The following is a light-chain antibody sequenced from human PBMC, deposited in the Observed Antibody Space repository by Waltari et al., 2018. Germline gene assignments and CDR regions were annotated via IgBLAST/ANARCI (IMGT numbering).Light chain of an antibody. J-gene: IGLJ3*02. CDR1: SLDVGSYNL. CDR3: CSYAGSSTWV. Sequence: QSALTQPASVSGSPGQSTTISCTGTSLDVGSYNLVSWYQQHPGKAPKPMISEVSKRPSGVSNRFSGSKSGNTASLTISGLQAEDEADYYCCSYAGSSTWVFGGGTKLTVL. V-gene: IGLV2-23*02. CDR2: EVS.